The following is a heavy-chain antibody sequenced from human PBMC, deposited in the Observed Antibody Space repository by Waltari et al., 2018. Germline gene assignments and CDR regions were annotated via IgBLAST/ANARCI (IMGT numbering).Heavy chain of an antibody. CDR2: IYHRRGT. V-gene: IGHV4-38-2*01. CDR1: GYSISSGYY. CDR3: ARTGYCSGGSCYSHDY. J-gene: IGHJ4*02. D-gene: IGHD2-15*01. Sequence: QVQLQESGPGLVKPSETLSLTCAVSGYSISSGYYWGWIRQPPGKGLEWIGSIYHRRGTYYNPSLKSRVTISVDTSKNQFSLKLSSVTAADTAVYYCARTGYCSGGSCYSHDYWGQGTLVTVSS.